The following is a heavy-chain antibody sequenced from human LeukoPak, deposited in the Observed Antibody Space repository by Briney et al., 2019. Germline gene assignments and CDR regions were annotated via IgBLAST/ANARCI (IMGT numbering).Heavy chain of an antibody. CDR1: GFTFDDYG. J-gene: IGHJ3*02. V-gene: IGHV3-20*04. Sequence: SGGSLRLSCAASGFTFDDYGMSWVRQAPGKGLEWVSGINWNGGSTGYADSVKGRFTISRDNAKNSLYLQMNSLRAEDTALYYCARGGGIAARSKGDAFDIWGQGTMVTVSS. CDR3: ARGGGIAARSKGDAFDI. CDR2: INWNGGST. D-gene: IGHD6-6*01.